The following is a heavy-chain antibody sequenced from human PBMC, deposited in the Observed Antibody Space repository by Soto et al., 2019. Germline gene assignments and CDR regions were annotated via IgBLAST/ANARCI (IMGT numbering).Heavy chain of an antibody. J-gene: IGHJ4*02. Sequence: EVQLVESGGGLVQPGGSLRLSCAASGFTFSTYSMNWVRQAPGKGLEWVSYISSGSSTISYADSVKGRFTISRDNARKALYLQMNSVGAAEPAVSYCASHDYGDYVDYWGQGTLVTVSS. CDR1: GFTFSTYS. CDR3: ASHDYGDYVDY. D-gene: IGHD4-17*01. V-gene: IGHV3-48*01. CDR2: ISSGSSTI.